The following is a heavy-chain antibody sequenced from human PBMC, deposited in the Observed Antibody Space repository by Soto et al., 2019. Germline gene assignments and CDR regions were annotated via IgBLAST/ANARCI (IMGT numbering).Heavy chain of an antibody. V-gene: IGHV4-34*01. Sequence: SETLSLTCAVYGGSFSGYYWSWIRQPPGKGLEWIGEINHSGSTNYNPSLKSRVTISVDTSKNQFSLKLSSVTAADTAVYYCERKGRYCSSSSCYAWWFDPWGQGTLVTVSS. CDR3: ERKGRYCSSSSCYAWWFDP. CDR2: INHSGST. D-gene: IGHD2-2*01. CDR1: GGSFSGYY. J-gene: IGHJ5*02.